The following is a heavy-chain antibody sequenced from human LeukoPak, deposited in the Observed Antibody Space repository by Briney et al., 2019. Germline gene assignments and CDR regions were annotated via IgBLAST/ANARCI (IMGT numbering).Heavy chain of an antibody. V-gene: IGHV1-69*13. CDR1: GGTFSSYA. CDR3: AREPDSSGYYYARDAFDI. D-gene: IGHD3-22*01. Sequence: GASVKVSCKASGGTFSSYAISWVRQAPGQGLEWMGGIIPIFGTANYAQKFQGRVTITADESTSTAYMELSSLRSEDTAVYYCAREPDSSGYYYARDAFDIWGQGTMVTVSS. CDR2: IIPIFGTA. J-gene: IGHJ3*02.